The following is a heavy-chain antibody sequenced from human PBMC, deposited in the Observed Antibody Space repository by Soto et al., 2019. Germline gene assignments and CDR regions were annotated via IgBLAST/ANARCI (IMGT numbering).Heavy chain of an antibody. CDR3: ARELPYMDV. Sequence: LRLSCAASGFTFSSYSMNWVRQAPGKGLEWVSYISSSSSTIYYADSVKGRFIISRDNAKNSLYLQMNSMRAEDTAVYYCARELPYMDVWGKGTTVTVSS. CDR1: GFTFSSYS. CDR2: ISSSSSTI. D-gene: IGHD2-21*02. V-gene: IGHV3-48*01. J-gene: IGHJ6*03.